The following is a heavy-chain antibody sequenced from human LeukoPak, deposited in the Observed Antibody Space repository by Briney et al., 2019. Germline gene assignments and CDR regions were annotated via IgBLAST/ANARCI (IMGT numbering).Heavy chain of an antibody. J-gene: IGHJ4*02. Sequence: SETLSLTCTVSGGSISTYYWSWIRQPPGKGLEWIGYIYSSGSTNYNPSLKSRVAISVDTSKNQFSLKLSSVTAADTAVYYCARQREYYESSGYYSFDYWGQGTLVTGSS. V-gene: IGHV4-59*08. CDR1: GGSISTYY. CDR2: IYSSGST. CDR3: ARQREYYESSGYYSFDY. D-gene: IGHD3-22*01.